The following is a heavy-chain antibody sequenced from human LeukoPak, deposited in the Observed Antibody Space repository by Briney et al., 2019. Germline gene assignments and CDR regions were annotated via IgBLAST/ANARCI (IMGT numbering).Heavy chain of an antibody. CDR2: ISSSSSYI. CDR3: AKYGGNSLFDY. CDR1: GFNFSSYS. D-gene: IGHD4-23*01. J-gene: IGHJ4*02. V-gene: IGHV3-21*01. Sequence: IPGGSLRLSCAASGFNFSSYSMNWVRQAPGKGLEWVSSISSSSSYIYYADSVKGRFTISRDNAKNSLYLQMNSLRAEDTAVYYCAKYGGNSLFDYWGQGTLVTVSS.